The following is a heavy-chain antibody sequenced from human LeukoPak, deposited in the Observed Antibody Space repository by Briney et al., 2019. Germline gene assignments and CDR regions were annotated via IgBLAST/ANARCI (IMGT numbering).Heavy chain of an antibody. CDR1: GYTFTSYY. CDR3: ATIMQWLEAFDI. V-gene: IGHV1-46*01. D-gene: IGHD6-19*01. CDR2: INPSGGST. Sequence: ASVKVSCKASGYTFTSYYMHWVRQAPGQGLGWMGIINPSGGSTSYAQKFQGRVTMTRNMSTSTVYMELSSLRSEDTAVYYCATIMQWLEAFDIWGQGTMVTVSS. J-gene: IGHJ3*02.